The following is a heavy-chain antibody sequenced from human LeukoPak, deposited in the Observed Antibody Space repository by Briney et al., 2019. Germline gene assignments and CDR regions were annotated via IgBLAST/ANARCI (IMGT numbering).Heavy chain of an antibody. CDR2: ISSSSSTI. J-gene: IGHJ4*02. Sequence: GGSLRLSCAASGFTFSSYSMNWVRQAPGKGLEWVAYISSSSSTIYYADSVKGRFTISRDNAKNSLYLQMNSLRAEDTAVYYCARERRFGELFQYYFDYWGQGTLVTVSS. D-gene: IGHD3-10*01. V-gene: IGHV3-48*01. CDR1: GFTFSSYS. CDR3: ARERRFGELFQYYFDY.